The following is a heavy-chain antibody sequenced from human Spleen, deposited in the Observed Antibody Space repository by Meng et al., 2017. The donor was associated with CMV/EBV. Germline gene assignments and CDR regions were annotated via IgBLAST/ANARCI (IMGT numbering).Heavy chain of an antibody. Sequence: ASVKVSCKASGYTFTSYGISWVRQAPGQGLEWMGIINPSGGGTNFPQNFQGRVTMTRDTSTSTVYMELSSLGSEDTAVYYCARARGSGSYLSYYYSAMDVWGQGTTVTVSS. CDR1: GYTFTSYG. V-gene: IGHV1-46*01. J-gene: IGHJ6*02. CDR3: ARARGSGSYLSYYYSAMDV. CDR2: INPSGGGT. D-gene: IGHD3-10*01.